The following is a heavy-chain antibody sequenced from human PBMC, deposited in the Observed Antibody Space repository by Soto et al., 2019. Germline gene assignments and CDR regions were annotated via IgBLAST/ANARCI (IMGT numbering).Heavy chain of an antibody. CDR3: ARGAPSTAVAGMGEGY. Sequence: GASVKVSCKASGYTFTSYDINWVRQATGQGLEWMGWMNPNSGNTGYAQKFQGRVTMTRNTSISTAYMELSSLRSEDTAVYYCARGAPSTAVAGMGEGYWGQGTLVTVSS. CDR1: GYTFTSYD. V-gene: IGHV1-8*01. CDR2: MNPNSGNT. D-gene: IGHD6-19*01. J-gene: IGHJ4*02.